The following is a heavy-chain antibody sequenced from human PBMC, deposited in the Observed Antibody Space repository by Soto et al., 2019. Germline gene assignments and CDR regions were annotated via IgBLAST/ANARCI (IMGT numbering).Heavy chain of an antibody. J-gene: IGHJ4*02. Sequence: TSETLSHTCTFSYGSVSSGSYYWSLIQQPPGKGLEWIGYIYYSGSTNYNPSLKSRVTISVDTSKNQFSLKLSSVTAADTAVYYCAKDARVDGYWDFDCWGQGTLVTVSS. CDR2: IYYSGST. V-gene: IGHV4-61*01. CDR3: AKDARVDGYWDFDC. D-gene: IGHD2-21*01. CDR1: YGSVSSGSYY.